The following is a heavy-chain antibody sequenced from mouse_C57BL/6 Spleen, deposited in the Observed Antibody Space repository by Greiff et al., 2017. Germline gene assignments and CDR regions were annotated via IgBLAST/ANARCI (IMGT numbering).Heavy chain of an antibody. Sequence: VKLMESGPELVKPGASVKISCKASGYAFSSSWMNWVKQRPGKGLEWIGRIYPGDGDTNYNGKFKGKATLTADKSSSTAYMQLSSLTSEDSAVYFCARSGYGSSSRGDYWGQGTTLTVSS. CDR1: GYAFSSSW. J-gene: IGHJ2*01. D-gene: IGHD1-1*01. CDR3: ARSGYGSSSRGDY. CDR2: IYPGDGDT. V-gene: IGHV1-82*01.